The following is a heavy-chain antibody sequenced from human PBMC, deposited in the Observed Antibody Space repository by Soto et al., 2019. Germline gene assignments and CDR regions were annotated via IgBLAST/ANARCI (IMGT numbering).Heavy chain of an antibody. CDR1: GFTFSSYA. CDR3: AKENGGRITFGGVLVMDGYFDY. V-gene: IGHV3-23*01. D-gene: IGHD3-16*02. Sequence: GGSLRLSCAASGFTFSSYAMSWVRQAPGKGLEWVSAISGSGGSTYYADSVKGRFTISRDNSKNTLYLQMNSLRAEDTAVYYCAKENGGRITFGGVLVMDGYFDYWGQGILVTV. CDR2: ISGSGGST. J-gene: IGHJ4*02.